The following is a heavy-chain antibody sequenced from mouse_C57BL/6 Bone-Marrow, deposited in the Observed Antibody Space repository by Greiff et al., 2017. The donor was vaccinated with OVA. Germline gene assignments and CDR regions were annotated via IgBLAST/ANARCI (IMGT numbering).Heavy chain of an antibody. J-gene: IGHJ1*03. CDR2: IDPSDSET. V-gene: IGHV1-52*01. CDR1: GYTFTSYR. D-gene: IGHD2-4*01. CDR3: ARGGLRRYFDV. Sequence: VQLQQPGAELVRPGSSVKLSCKASGYTFTSYRMHWVKQRPIQGLEWIGNIDPSDSETHYNQKFKDKATLTVDKSSSTAYMQLSSLTSEDSAVYYCARGGLRRYFDVWGTGTTVTVSS.